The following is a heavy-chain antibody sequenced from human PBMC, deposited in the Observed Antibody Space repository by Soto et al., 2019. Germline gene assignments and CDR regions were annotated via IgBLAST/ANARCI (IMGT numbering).Heavy chain of an antibody. D-gene: IGHD6-25*01. J-gene: IGHJ3*02. CDR2: IIPIFDST. CDR3: AKDQQRSVTSDAFDI. Sequence: SVKVSCKASGGTFSNYAINWVRQAPGQGLEWMGGIIPIFDSTNSAQKFQGRVTLTADESTSTIYMELSSLTSEDTGVFYCAKDQQRSVTSDAFDIWGQGTMVTVSS. V-gene: IGHV1-69*13. CDR1: GGTFSNYA.